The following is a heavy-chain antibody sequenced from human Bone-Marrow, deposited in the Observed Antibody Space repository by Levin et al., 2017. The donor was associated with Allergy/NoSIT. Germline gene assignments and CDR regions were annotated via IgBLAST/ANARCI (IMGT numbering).Heavy chain of an antibody. CDR3: ARVGYSSGYYAYYFDD. CDR1: GLTVSSNY. Sequence: GSLRLSCAASGLTVSSNYMSWVRQAPGRGLEWVSVIYSGGTTYYADSVRGRFTISRDNSKNTLYLQMNSLRAEDTAVYYCARVGYSSGYYAYYFDDWGQGTLVTVSS. J-gene: IGHJ4*02. V-gene: IGHV3-53*01. CDR2: IYSGGTT. D-gene: IGHD6-19*01.